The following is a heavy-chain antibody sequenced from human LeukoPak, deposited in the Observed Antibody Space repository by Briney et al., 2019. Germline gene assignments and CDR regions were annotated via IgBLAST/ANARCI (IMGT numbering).Heavy chain of an antibody. D-gene: IGHD3-3*01. J-gene: IGHJ6*03. CDR1: GGTFSSYA. CDR3: AAGLRFLNHMDV. V-gene: IGHV1-69*13. Sequence: SVKVSCKASGGTFSSYAISWVRQAPGQGLEWMGGIIPIFGTANYAQKFQGRVTITADESTSTAYMELSSLRSEDTAVYYCAAGLRFLNHMDVWGKGTTVAVSS. CDR2: IIPIFGTA.